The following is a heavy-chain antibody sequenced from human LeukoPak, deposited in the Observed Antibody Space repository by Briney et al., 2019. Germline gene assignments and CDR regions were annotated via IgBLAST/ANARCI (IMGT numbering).Heavy chain of an antibody. CDR1: GFTFDDYA. V-gene: IGHV3-9*01. D-gene: IGHD2-2*01. Sequence: GGSLRLSCAASGFTFDDYAMHWVRQAPGKGLEWVSGISWNSGSIGYADSVKGRFTISRDNAKNSLYLHMSSLRAEDTAIYYCARDRAFSTFDYWGRGTLVTVSS. J-gene: IGHJ4*02. CDR2: ISWNSGSI. CDR3: ARDRAFSTFDY.